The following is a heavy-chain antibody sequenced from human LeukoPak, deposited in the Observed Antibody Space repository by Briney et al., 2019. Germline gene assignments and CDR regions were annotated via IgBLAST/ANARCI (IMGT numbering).Heavy chain of an antibody. CDR1: GFTFSSDA. CDR2: ISGSGGST. V-gene: IGHV3-23*01. J-gene: IGHJ4*02. CDR3: AKDHGGYSYGSFDY. D-gene: IGHD5-18*01. Sequence: GGSLRLSCAASGFTFSSDAMSWVRQAPGKGLEWVSAISGSGGSTYYADSVKGRFTISRDNSKNTLYLQMNSLRAEDTAVYYCAKDHGGYSYGSFDYWGQGTLVTVSS.